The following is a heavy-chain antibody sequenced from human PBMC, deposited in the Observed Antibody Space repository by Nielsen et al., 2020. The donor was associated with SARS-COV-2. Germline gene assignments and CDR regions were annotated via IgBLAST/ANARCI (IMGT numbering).Heavy chain of an antibody. Sequence: GESLKISCAASGFTFDDYGMSWVRQAPGKGLEWVSGINWNGGSTGYADSLKGRFTISRDNAKNSLYLQMNSLRAEDTAVYYCAASTALEYWGQGTLVTVSS. J-gene: IGHJ4*02. D-gene: IGHD4-17*01. CDR1: GFTFDDYG. CDR2: INWNGGST. CDR3: AASTALEY. V-gene: IGHV3-20*04.